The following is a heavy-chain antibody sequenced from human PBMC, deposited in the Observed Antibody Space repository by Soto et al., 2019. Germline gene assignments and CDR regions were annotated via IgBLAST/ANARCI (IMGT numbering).Heavy chain of an antibody. CDR2: IYYSGST. Sequence: SETLSLTCTVSGGSISSYYWSWIRQPPGKGLEWIGYIYYSGSTNYNPSLKSRVTISVDTSKNQFSLKLSSMTAADTAVYYCTRLKYYFDYWGQGTLVTVSS. CDR3: TRLKYYFDY. V-gene: IGHV4-59*12. J-gene: IGHJ4*02. CDR1: GGSISSYY.